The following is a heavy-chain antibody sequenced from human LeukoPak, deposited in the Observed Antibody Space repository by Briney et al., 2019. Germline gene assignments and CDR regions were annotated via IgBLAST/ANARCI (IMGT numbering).Heavy chain of an antibody. CDR2: INHSGST. CDR1: GGSFSGYY. CDR3: ARGRTGVVVVPAARYYMDV. Sequence: SETLSLTCAVYGGSFSGYYWSWIRQPPGKGPEWIGEINHSGSTNYNPSLKSRVTISVDTSKNQSSLKLSSVTAADTAVYYCARGRTGVVVVPAARYYMDVWGKGTTVTVSS. V-gene: IGHV4-34*01. J-gene: IGHJ6*03. D-gene: IGHD2-2*01.